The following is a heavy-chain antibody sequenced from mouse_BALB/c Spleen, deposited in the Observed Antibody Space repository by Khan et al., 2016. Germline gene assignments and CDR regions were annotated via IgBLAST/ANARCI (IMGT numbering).Heavy chain of an antibody. Sequence: QIQLVQSGPELKKPGETVKISCKASGYTFTNYGMNWVKQAPGKGLKWMGWINTNTGEPTYAEESMGRFAFSLETSASTAYLQINNLKNEDTATYFCAEDYYGSNWFAYWGQGTLVTVSA. D-gene: IGHD1-1*01. CDR3: AEDYYGSNWFAY. J-gene: IGHJ3*01. V-gene: IGHV9-3*02. CDR1: GYTFTNYG. CDR2: INTNTGEP.